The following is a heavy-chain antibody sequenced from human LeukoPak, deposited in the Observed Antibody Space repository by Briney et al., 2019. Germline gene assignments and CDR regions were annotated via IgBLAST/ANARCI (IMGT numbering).Heavy chain of an antibody. Sequence: GASVKVSCKASGYTFTSYGISWVRQAPGQGLEWMGWISAYNGNTNYAQKLQGRVTMTTDTSTSTAYMELRSLRSDDTAVYYCGIAVAGPMYYYYYYGMDVWGQGTRSPSP. D-gene: IGHD6-19*01. J-gene: IGHJ6*02. V-gene: IGHV1-18*01. CDR3: GIAVAGPMYYYYYYGMDV. CDR2: ISAYNGNT. CDR1: GYTFTSYG.